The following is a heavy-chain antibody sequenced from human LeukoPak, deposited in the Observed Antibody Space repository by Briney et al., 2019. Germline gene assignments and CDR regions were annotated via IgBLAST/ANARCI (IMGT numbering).Heavy chain of an antibody. J-gene: IGHJ4*02. CDR2: IYYSGST. Sequence: KPSETLSLTCTDSGGSISSSNYYWGWIRQPPGKGLEWIGSIYYSGSTYYNPSLKSRVTISVDTSKNQFSLKLSSVTAADTAVYYCARGTDGSHICYWGQGTLVTVSS. CDR3: ARGTDGSHICY. V-gene: IGHV4-39*07. D-gene: IGHD1-26*01. CDR1: GGSISSSNYY.